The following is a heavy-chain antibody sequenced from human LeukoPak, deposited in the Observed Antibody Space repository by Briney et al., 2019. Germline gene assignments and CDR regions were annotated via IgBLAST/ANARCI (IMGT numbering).Heavy chain of an antibody. CDR1: GFTGSYNY. Sequence: PGGSLRLSCVVSGFTGSYNYVRCVRQSPGKGLEWISVIYSDGSTFHADSVKARFILSRDTSKNTIHLQMNSLRVNDTAVYYCVRLNWNDESAGWFDPWGQGTQVTVSS. D-gene: IGHD1-1*01. V-gene: IGHV3-53*01. CDR2: IYSDGST. J-gene: IGHJ5*02. CDR3: VRLNWNDESAGWFDP.